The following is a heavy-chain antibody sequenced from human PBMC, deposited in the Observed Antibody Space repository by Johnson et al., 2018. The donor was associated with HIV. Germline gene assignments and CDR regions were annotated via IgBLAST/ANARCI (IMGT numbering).Heavy chain of an antibody. J-gene: IGHJ3*02. CDR1: GFTFDDYV. CDR2: VSWKSGNT. Sequence: VQLVESGGGLVQPGRSLRVSCAASGFTFDDYVIHWVRQAPGKGLEWVSGVSWKSGNTGYADSVKGRFTISRYNSKNTLYLQMGSLRAEYMAVYYCAREGRGSSSGAFDIWGQWTMVTVSS. D-gene: IGHD6-6*01. V-gene: IGHV3-9*03. CDR3: AREGRGSSSGAFDI.